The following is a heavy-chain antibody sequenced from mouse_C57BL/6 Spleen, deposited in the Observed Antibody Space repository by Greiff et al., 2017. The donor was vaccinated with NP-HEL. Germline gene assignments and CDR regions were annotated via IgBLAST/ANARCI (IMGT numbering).Heavy chain of an antibody. D-gene: IGHD1-1*01. Sequence: EVQGVESGGGLVKPGGSLNLSCAASGFTFSSYAMSWVRQTPEKRLEWVATISDGGSYTSSPDNVKGRFTISRDNAKNNLYLQMSHLKSEDTAMYYCARDLYYYGSSLAWFAYWGQGTLVTVSA. CDR1: GFTFSSYA. CDR2: ISDGGSYT. CDR3: ARDLYYYGSSLAWFAY. V-gene: IGHV5-4*01. J-gene: IGHJ3*01.